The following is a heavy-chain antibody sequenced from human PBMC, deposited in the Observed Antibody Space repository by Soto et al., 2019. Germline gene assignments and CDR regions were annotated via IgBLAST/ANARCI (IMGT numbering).Heavy chain of an antibody. D-gene: IGHD6-13*01. V-gene: IGHV1-46*01. CDR3: ARASPDEQQRHYDAFDI. CDR1: GYTFTSYY. Sequence: QVQLVQSGAEVKKPGASVKVSCKASGYTFTSYYMHWVRQAPGQGLEWMGIINPSGGSTSYAQKFQGRVTMTRDTSTSTVYMELSSLRSEDTAVYYCARASPDEQQRHYDAFDIWGQGTMVTVSS. J-gene: IGHJ3*02. CDR2: INPSGGST.